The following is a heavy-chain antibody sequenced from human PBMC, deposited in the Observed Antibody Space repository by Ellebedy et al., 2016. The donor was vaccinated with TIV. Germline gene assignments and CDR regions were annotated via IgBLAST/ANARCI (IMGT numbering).Heavy chain of an antibody. CDR3: AKGWAGNYNGNSGPRYMDV. Sequence: GESLKISCVASGFTFDSYAMHWVRQAPGKGLEWVAVISHDGSSQYYADSVKGRFTVSRDNSKNTLYLQMNSLRAEDTAVYYCAKGWAGNYNGNSGPRYMDVWGQGTTVTVSS. D-gene: IGHD3-22*01. CDR2: ISHDGSSQ. V-gene: IGHV3-30-3*01. J-gene: IGHJ6*02. CDR1: GFTFDSYA.